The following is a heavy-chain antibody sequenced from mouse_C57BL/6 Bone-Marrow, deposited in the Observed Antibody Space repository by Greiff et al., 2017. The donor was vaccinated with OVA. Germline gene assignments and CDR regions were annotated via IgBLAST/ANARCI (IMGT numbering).Heavy chain of an antibody. Sequence: EVKLVESGGGLVQPGGSLKLSCAASGFTFSDYYMYWVRQTPEKRLEWVAYISNGGGSTYYPDTVKGRFTISRDNAKNTLYLQMSRLKSEDTAMYYCARRGITTVVPFYAMDYWGQGTSVTVSS. V-gene: IGHV5-12*01. CDR1: GFTFSDYY. J-gene: IGHJ4*01. CDR3: ARRGITTVVPFYAMDY. D-gene: IGHD1-1*01. CDR2: ISNGGGST.